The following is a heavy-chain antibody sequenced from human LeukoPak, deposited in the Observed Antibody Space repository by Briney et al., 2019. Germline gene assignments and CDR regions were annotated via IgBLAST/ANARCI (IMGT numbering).Heavy chain of an antibody. J-gene: IGHJ4*02. V-gene: IGHV3-30*03. CDR1: GFTFSNYG. Sequence: GGSLRLSCAASGFTFSNYGMHWVRQAPGKGLEWVAVISYDGSNKYYADSVKGRFTISRDNSQNSVYLEMNSLRVEDTAVYYCARELVSEQSGFDYWGQGTLVTVSS. CDR3: ARELVSEQSGFDY. D-gene: IGHD1/OR15-1a*01. CDR2: ISYDGSNK.